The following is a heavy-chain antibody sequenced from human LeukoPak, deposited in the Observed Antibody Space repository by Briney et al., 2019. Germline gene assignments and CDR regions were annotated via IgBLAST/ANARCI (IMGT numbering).Heavy chain of an antibody. D-gene: IGHD1-14*01. CDR2: IDPNSGGT. J-gene: IGHJ4*02. CDR1: GYTFTVYY. V-gene: IGHV1-2*02. Sequence: ASVTVSCKASGYTFTVYYMHWVRQAPGQGLEWMGWIDPNSGGTNYAQKFQGRVTMTRDTSISTAYMELSRLRSDDTAVYYCARDLARYFGYWGQGTLVTVSS. CDR3: ARDLARYFGY.